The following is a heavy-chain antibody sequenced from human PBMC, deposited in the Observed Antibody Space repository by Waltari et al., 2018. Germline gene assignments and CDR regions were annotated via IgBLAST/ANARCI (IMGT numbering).Heavy chain of an antibody. CDR2: IYYSGST. Sequence: QLQLQESGPGLVKPSETLSLTCTVSGGSISSSSYYWGWIRQPPGKGLEWIGSIYYSGSTYYNPSLKSRVTISVDTSKNQFSLKLSSVTAADTAVYYCARRGDDYYDSSVTTEYFQHWGQGTLVTVSS. CDR1: GGSISSSSYY. V-gene: IGHV4-39*01. CDR3: ARRGDDYYDSSVTTEYFQH. J-gene: IGHJ1*01. D-gene: IGHD3-22*01.